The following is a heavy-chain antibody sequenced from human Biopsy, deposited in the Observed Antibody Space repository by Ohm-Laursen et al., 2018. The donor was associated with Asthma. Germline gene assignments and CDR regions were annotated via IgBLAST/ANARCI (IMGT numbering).Heavy chain of an antibody. CDR2: IKHDGSEK. V-gene: IGHV3-7*01. CDR3: ARGGYCTSPTCPWGRYATDV. CDR1: GFTFGDYW. D-gene: IGHD2-2*01. J-gene: IGHJ4*02. Sequence: SLRLSCAASGFTFGDYWMSWVRQVPGKGLEWVANIKHDGSEKNHVDSLEGRFTISGDNAKNSLYLQMNSLRAEDTAVYYCARGGYCTSPTCPWGRYATDVWGQGTLVTVSS.